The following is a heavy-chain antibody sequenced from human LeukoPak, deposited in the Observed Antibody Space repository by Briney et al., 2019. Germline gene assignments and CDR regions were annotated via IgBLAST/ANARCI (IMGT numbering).Heavy chain of an antibody. CDR1: GFTFSSYS. CDR3: AKRVQHYYGMDV. J-gene: IGHJ6*02. Sequence: GGSLRLSCAASGFTFSSYSMNWVRQAPGKGLEWVSTIRNSGDTTYYADSVKGRFTISRDNSKNTLYLQMNSLRAEDTAVCYCAKRVQHYYGMDVWGQGTTVTVSS. D-gene: IGHD4/OR15-4a*01. CDR2: IRNSGDTT. V-gene: IGHV3-23*01.